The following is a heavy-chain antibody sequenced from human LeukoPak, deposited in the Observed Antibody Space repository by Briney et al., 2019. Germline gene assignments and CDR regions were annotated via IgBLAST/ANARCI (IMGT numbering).Heavy chain of an antibody. Sequence: SETLSLTCTVSGGSISSSSYYWGWIRQPPGKGLEWIGSIYYSGSTYYDPSLKSRVTISVGTSKNQFSLKLSSVTAADTAVYYCARVVTIFGVVIIPGWFDPWSQGTLVTVSS. CDR1: GGSISSSSYY. V-gene: IGHV4-39*01. J-gene: IGHJ5*02. CDR2: IYYSGST. CDR3: ARVVTIFGVVIIPGWFDP. D-gene: IGHD3-3*01.